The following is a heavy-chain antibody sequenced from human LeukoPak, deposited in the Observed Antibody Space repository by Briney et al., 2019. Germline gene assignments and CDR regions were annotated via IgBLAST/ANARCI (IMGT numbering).Heavy chain of an antibody. CDR3: ARSGYSYGADAFDI. Sequence: SETLSLTCAVYGGSFSGYYWSWIRQPPGKGLEWIGEINHSGSTNYNPSLKSRVTISVDTSKNQSSLKLSSVTAADTAVYYCARSGYSYGADAFDIWGQGTMVTVSS. D-gene: IGHD5-18*01. CDR2: INHSGST. J-gene: IGHJ3*02. CDR1: GGSFSGYY. V-gene: IGHV4-34*01.